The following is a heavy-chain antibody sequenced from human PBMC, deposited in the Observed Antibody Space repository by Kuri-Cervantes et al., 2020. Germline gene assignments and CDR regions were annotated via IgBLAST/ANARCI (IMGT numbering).Heavy chain of an antibody. CDR3: ARGLRCSGGSCYSYPSPLFSSLRLDP. CDR2: IYHSGST. CDR1: GGSISSSNW. V-gene: IGHV4-4*02. Sequence: SETLSLTCAVSGGSISSSNWWSWVRQPPGKGLEWTGEIYHSGSTNYNPSLKSRVTISVDKSKNQFSLKLSSVTAADTAVYYCARGLRCSGGSCYSYPSPLFSSLRLDPWGQGTLVTVSS. J-gene: IGHJ5*02. D-gene: IGHD2-15*01.